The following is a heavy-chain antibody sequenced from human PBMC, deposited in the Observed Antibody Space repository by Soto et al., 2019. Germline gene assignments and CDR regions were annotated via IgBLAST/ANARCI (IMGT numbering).Heavy chain of an antibody. CDR1: GGSMNNFY. Sequence: SETLSLTCTVSGGSMNNFYWSWVRQPPGKGLEWFGYIHYTGTINYNPSLKDRVTISVDTSKNQYSLRLNSVTSADTAVYHCAGGTGAGACDIWGQGTLVTVSS. D-gene: IGHD3-16*01. J-gene: IGHJ3*02. V-gene: IGHV4-59*01. CDR3: AGGTGAGACDI. CDR2: IHYTGTI.